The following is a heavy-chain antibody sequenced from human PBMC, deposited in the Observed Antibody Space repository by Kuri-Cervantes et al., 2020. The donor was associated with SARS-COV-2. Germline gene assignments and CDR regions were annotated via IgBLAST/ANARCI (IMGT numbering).Heavy chain of an antibody. CDR1: GGSFSGYY. CDR2: INHSGST. D-gene: IGHD2-2*01. CDR3: ARGLRGVVPAAITVDY. J-gene: IGHJ4*02. V-gene: IGHV4-34*01. Sequence: GSLRLSCAVYGGSFSGYYWSWIRQPPGKGLEWIGEINHSGSTNYNPSLKSRATISVDTSKNQFSLKLSSVTAADTAVYYCARGLRGVVPAAITVDYWGQGTLVTVSS.